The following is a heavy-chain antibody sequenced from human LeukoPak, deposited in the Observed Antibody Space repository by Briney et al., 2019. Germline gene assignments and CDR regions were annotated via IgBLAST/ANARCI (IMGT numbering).Heavy chain of an antibody. CDR1: GFTFSSYS. V-gene: IGHV3-48*04. D-gene: IGHD3-22*01. CDR2: ISSSSSTI. CDR3: AREHYYDSSGYYHFDY. Sequence: GGSLRLSCAASGFTFSSYSMNWVRQAPGKGLEWVSYISSSSSTIYYADSVKGRFTISRGNAKNSLYLQMNSLRAEDTAVYYCAREHYYDSSGYYHFDYWGQGTLVTVSS. J-gene: IGHJ4*02.